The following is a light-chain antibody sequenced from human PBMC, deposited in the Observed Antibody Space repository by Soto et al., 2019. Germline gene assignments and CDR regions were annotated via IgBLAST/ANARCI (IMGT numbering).Light chain of an antibody. CDR2: EVS. Sequence: QTVVTQEPSLTVSPGGTVTLTCGSSTGAVTSGHYPHWFQQKPGQAPRTLIYEVSNRPSGVSNRFSGSKSGNTASLTISGLQAEDEADYYCSSYTSSSTQVFGTGTKVTVL. V-gene: IGLV7-46*01. CDR1: TGAVTSGHY. CDR3: SSYTSSSTQV. J-gene: IGLJ1*01.